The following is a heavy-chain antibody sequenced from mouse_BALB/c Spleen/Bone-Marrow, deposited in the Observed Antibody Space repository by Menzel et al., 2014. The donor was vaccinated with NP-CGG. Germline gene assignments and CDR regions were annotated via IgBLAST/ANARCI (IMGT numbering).Heavy chain of an antibody. V-gene: IGHV1-18*01. CDR2: INPNNGGT. D-gene: IGHD2-3*01. CDR3: ARAGYYTLFAY. CDR1: GYTFTDYN. J-gene: IGHJ3*01. Sequence: VQLKQSGPELVKPGASVRISCKASGYTFTDYNMDWVKQSHGKRLEWIGDINPNNGGTIYNQKFKGKATLTVDKSSSTAYMELRSLTSEDTAVYYCARAGYYTLFAYWGQGTLVTVST.